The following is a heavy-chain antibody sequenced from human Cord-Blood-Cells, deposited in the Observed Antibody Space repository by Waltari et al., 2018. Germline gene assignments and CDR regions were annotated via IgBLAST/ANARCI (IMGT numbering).Heavy chain of an antibody. CDR3: ARLSYYDSSDLGTYYYYGMDV. CDR1: GGSISSYY. CDR2: IYYSGST. D-gene: IGHD3-22*01. J-gene: IGHJ6*02. Sequence: QVQLQESGPGLVKPSETLSLTCTVSGGSISSYYWSWIRQPPGKGLEWIGYIYYSGSTNYNPSLKSRVTRSVDTSKNQFSLKLSSVTAADTAVYYCARLSYYDSSDLGTYYYYGMDVWGQGTTVTVSS. V-gene: IGHV4-59*08.